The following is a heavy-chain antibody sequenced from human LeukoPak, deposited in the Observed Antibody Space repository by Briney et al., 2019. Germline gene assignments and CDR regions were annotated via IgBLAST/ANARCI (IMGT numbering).Heavy chain of an antibody. D-gene: IGHD1-26*01. Sequence: PSQTLSLTCAVSGGSISSGGYSWSWIRQPPGEGLEWIGYIYHSGSTYYNPSPKSRVTISVDRSKNQFSLKLSSVTAADTAVYYCARGGTGTYRFWGQGTLVTVSS. CDR2: IYHSGST. V-gene: IGHV4-30-2*01. CDR1: GGSISSGGYS. CDR3: ARGGTGTYRF. J-gene: IGHJ4*02.